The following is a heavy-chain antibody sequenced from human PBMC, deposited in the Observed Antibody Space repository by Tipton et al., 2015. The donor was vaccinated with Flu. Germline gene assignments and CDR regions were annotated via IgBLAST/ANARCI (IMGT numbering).Heavy chain of an antibody. J-gene: IGHJ3*02. CDR1: GGSFSGYY. D-gene: IGHD4-17*01. CDR3: ARVGRSRSARGPYGDYALGGGAFDI. V-gene: IGHV4-34*01. CDR2: INHSGST. Sequence: TLSLTCAVYGGSFSGYYWSWIRQPPGKGLEWIGEINHSGSTNYNPSLKSRVTISVDTSKNQFSLKLSSVTAADTAVYYCARVGRSRSARGPYGDYALGGGAFDIWGQGTMVTVSS.